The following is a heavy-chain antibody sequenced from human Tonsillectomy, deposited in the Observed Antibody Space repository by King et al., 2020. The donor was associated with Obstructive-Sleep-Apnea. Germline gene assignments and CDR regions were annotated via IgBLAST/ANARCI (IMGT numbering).Heavy chain of an antibody. J-gene: IGHJ3*01. CDR3: AIDHFALRSNHASDV. V-gene: IGHV1-69*12. D-gene: IGHD3-10*01. CDR1: GGIFESFA. Sequence: QLVQSGAEVRKPGSSVKVSCKASGGIFESFAFAWVRQAPGRGLEWLGGVIPVLETTNYAQRFQGRVTIIADDSTATVYLELSSVKSEDTAMYYCAIDHFALRSNHASDVWGQGTLVTVSS. CDR2: VIPVLETT.